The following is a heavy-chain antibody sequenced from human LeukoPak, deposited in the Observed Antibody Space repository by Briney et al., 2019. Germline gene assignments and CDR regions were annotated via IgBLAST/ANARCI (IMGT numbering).Heavy chain of an antibody. Sequence: ASVKVSCKAFGYTFTSNYMHWVRQAPGQGPEWMGVISPSGGSTTYAQKFQGRVTLTRDMSTSTDYLELSSLRSEDTAVYYCARDPKDETSGYYYFDYWGRGTLVTVSS. CDR3: ARDPKDETSGYYYFDY. V-gene: IGHV1-46*01. J-gene: IGHJ4*02. CDR1: GYTFTSNY. D-gene: IGHD3-22*01. CDR2: ISPSGGST.